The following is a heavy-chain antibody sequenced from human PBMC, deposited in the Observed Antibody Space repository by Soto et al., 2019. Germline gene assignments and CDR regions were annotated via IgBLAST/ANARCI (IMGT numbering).Heavy chain of an antibody. CDR2: ISYDGSNK. J-gene: IGHJ5*02. CDR3: AREVRRGRWFDP. CDR1: GFNFSSYA. V-gene: IGHV3-30-3*01. Sequence: QVQLVESGGGVVQPGRSLRLSCAASGFNFSSYAMRWVRQAPGKGLEWVAVISYDGSNKYYAVSVKGRFTISRDNSKNTLYLQMNSLSAEDTAVYYCAREVRRGRWFDPWGQGTLVTVSS. D-gene: IGHD3-10*01.